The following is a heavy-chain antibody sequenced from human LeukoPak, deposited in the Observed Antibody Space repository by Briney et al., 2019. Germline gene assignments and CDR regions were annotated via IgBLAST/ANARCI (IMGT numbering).Heavy chain of an antibody. D-gene: IGHD6-13*01. V-gene: IGHV4-4*02. CDR3: AGYSSRPDDAFDI. CDR1: GGSISSSNW. J-gene: IGHJ3*02. CDR2: IYHSGST. Sequence: PSETLSLTCAVSGGSISSSNWWSWVRQPPGKGLEWIGEIYHSGSTNYNPSLKSRVTLSVDKSKNQFSLKLSSVTAADTAVYYCAGYSSRPDDAFDIWGQGTMVTVSS.